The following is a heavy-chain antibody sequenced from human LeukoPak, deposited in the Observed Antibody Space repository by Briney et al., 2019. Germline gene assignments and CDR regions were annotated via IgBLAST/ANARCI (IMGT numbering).Heavy chain of an antibody. Sequence: GGSLRLSCAASGFTFSSYAMSWVRQAPGKGLEWVSAISGSGGSTYYADSVKGRFTISRDNSKNALYLQMNSLRAEDTAVYYCAKDRGSSLPGPSDYWGQGTLVTVSS. V-gene: IGHV3-23*01. D-gene: IGHD6-6*01. CDR1: GFTFSSYA. CDR2: ISGSGGST. CDR3: AKDRGSSLPGPSDY. J-gene: IGHJ4*02.